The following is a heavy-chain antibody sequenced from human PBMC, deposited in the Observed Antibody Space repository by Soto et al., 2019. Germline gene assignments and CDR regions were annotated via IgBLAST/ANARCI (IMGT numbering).Heavy chain of an antibody. CDR1: GFTFSSYG. D-gene: IGHD2-15*01. V-gene: IGHV3-33*01. CDR2: IWYDGSNK. CDR3: ARDLGSGPTLDY. Sequence: GGSLRLSCAASGFTFSSYGMHWVRQAPGKGLEWVAVIWYDGSNKYYADSVKGRFTISRDNSKNTLYLQMNSLRAEDTAVCYCARDLGSGPTLDYWGQGTLVTVSS. J-gene: IGHJ4*02.